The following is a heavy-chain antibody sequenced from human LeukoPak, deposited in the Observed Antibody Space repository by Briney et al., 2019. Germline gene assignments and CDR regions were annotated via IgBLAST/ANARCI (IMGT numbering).Heavy chain of an antibody. D-gene: IGHD6-6*01. CDR3: ARDDVAARPGLYY. Sequence: SETLSLTCAVSGGSISSYYWSWIRQPPGKGLEWIGEINHSGSTNYNPSLKSRVTISVDTSKNQFSLKLSSVTAADTAVYYCARDDVAARPGLYYWGQGTLVTVSS. V-gene: IGHV4-34*01. J-gene: IGHJ4*02. CDR1: GGSISSYY. CDR2: INHSGST.